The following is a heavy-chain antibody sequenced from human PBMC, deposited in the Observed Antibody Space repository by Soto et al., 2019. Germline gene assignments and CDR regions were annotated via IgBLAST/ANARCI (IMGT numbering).Heavy chain of an antibody. J-gene: IGHJ4*02. Sequence: QVPLVESGGGVVQPGRSLRLSCAASGFPFSSYAMHWVRQAPGKGLEWVAVISYDGSNKYYEDSVKGRFTISRDNSNNRLYLQMNSLRAEDTAVYYCAREYYYDSSGYHDYWGQGTLVTVSS. CDR2: ISYDGSNK. D-gene: IGHD3-22*01. CDR3: AREYYYDSSGYHDY. CDR1: GFPFSSYA. V-gene: IGHV3-30-3*01.